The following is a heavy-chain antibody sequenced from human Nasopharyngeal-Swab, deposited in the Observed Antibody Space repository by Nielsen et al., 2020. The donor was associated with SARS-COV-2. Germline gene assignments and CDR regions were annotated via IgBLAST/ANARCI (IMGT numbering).Heavy chain of an antibody. V-gene: IGHV1-46*01. CDR1: GYTFTSYY. D-gene: IGHD6-19*01. Sequence: AAVKVSCKASGYTFTSYYMHWVRQAPGQGLEGMGIINPSGGSTIYAQKFQGRVTMTRDTSTSTVYMELSSLRSEDTAVYYCARDLYSSGWYRTNWYFDLWGRGTLVTVSS. J-gene: IGHJ2*01. CDR3: ARDLYSSGWYRTNWYFDL. CDR2: INPSGGST.